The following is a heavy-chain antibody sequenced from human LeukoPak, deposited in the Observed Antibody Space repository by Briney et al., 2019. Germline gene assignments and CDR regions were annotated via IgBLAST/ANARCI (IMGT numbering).Heavy chain of an antibody. CDR1: GDSVSRAGTA. Sequence: SQTLSLTCAISGDSVSRAGTAWSWIRQSPSRGLEWLGRTYYRSKWCNDYAVSVKSRISINPDTSKNQFSLQLNSVTPEDTAVYYCVRDQRDTNLYYYGMHVWGQGTTVTVSS. D-gene: IGHD2-8*01. CDR3: VRDQRDTNLYYYGMHV. J-gene: IGHJ6*02. CDR2: TYYRSKWCN. V-gene: IGHV6-1*01.